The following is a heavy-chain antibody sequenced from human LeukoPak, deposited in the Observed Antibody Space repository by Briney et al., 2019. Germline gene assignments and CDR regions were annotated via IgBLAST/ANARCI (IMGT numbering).Heavy chain of an antibody. V-gene: IGHV3-9*03. Sequence: GGSLRLSCAASGFTFDDYAMHWVRQAPGKGLEWVSGISWNSGSIGYADSVKGRFTISRDNAKNSLYLQMNSLRAEDVALYYCAKAGLRLFGSFHYYYMDVWGKGTTVTVSS. CDR3: AKAGLRLFGSFHYYYMDV. J-gene: IGHJ6*03. CDR2: ISWNSGSI. D-gene: IGHD3-22*01. CDR1: GFTFDDYA.